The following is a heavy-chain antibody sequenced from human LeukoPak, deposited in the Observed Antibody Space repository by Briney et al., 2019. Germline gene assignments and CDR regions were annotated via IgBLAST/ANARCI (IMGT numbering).Heavy chain of an antibody. CDR3: AARKVRGVWFYLDY. J-gene: IGHJ4*02. CDR1: GFTFSSSS. V-gene: IGHV3-23*01. Sequence: PGGSLRLSCAASGFTFSSSSISWVRQAPGKGLEWVSAITDAVGSTHYADSVKGRFTISSDNSKNTVYLQMNSLGPEDMAVYFCAARKVRGVWFYLDYWGQGTLVTVSS. D-gene: IGHD3-10*01. CDR2: ITDAVGST.